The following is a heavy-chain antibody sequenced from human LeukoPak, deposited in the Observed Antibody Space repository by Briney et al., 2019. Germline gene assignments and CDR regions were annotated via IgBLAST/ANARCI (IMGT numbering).Heavy chain of an antibody. D-gene: IGHD5-18*01. J-gene: IGHJ4*02. V-gene: IGHV4-59*11. CDR3: ARDTAIFEY. CDR2: IFNRGST. Sequence: PSETLSLTRTVSGVSISSHYWSWIRQSPGKGLEWIGYIFNRGSTNYSPSLKSRVTMSVDASKNQFSLKLSSVTAADAAVYYCARDTAIFEYWGQGTLVSVSS. CDR1: GVSISSHY.